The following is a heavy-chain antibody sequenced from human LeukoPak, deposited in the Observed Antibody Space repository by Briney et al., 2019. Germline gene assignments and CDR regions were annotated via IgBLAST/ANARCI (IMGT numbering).Heavy chain of an antibody. Sequence: ASVQVSCKASGYTFTSYYMHWVRQAPGQGLEWMGIINPSGGSTSYAQKFQGRVTMTRDTSTSTVYMELSSLRSEDTAVYYCARADCSGGSCYSRYYYGMDVWGQGTTVTVSS. J-gene: IGHJ6*02. CDR3: ARADCSGGSCYSRYYYGMDV. D-gene: IGHD2-15*01. CDR2: INPSGGST. CDR1: GYTFTSYY. V-gene: IGHV1-46*01.